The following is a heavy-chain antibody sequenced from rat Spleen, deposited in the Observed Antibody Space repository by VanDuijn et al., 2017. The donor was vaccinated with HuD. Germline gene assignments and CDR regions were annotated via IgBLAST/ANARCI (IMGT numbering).Heavy chain of an antibody. CDR2: INYDGSST. CDR1: GFTFSDYY. J-gene: IGHJ4*01. D-gene: IGHD1-2*01. V-gene: IGHV5-29*01. Sequence: EVQLVESDGGLVQPGRSLKLSCAASGFTFSDYYMAWVRQAPTKGLEWVATINYDGSSTYYRDSVKGRFTISRDNAKSILYLQMDSLRSEDTATYYCARPCSRRYVMDAWGQGASVTVSS. CDR3: ARPCSRRYVMDA.